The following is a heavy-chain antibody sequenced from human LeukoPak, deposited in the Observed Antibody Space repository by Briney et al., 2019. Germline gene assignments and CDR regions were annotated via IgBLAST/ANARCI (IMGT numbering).Heavy chain of an antibody. Sequence: GASVKVSCKASGYTFTGYYMHWVRQAPGQGLEWMGWINPNSGGTNYAQRFQGRVTMTRDTSISTAYMELSRLRSDDTAVYYCARDIYDSSAYYYSIPGVDYWGQGTLVTVSS. J-gene: IGHJ4*02. CDR2: INPNSGGT. V-gene: IGHV1-2*02. D-gene: IGHD3-22*01. CDR3: ARDIYDSSAYYYSIPGVDY. CDR1: GYTFTGYY.